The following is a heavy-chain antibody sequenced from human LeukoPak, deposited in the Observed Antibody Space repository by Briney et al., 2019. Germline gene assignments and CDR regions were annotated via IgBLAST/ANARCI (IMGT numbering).Heavy chain of an antibody. Sequence: PGGSLRLSCAASGFTFSSHAMTWVRQAPGKGLEWVSGISGSTSNTYYADSVKGRFTISRDNSKSTLYLQMNSLRVEDTAVYSCAKRRCSSTSCTFDNWGQGTLVTVSS. V-gene: IGHV3-23*01. CDR3: AKRRCSSTSCTFDN. CDR1: GFTFSSHA. J-gene: IGHJ4*02. CDR2: ISGSTSNT. D-gene: IGHD2-2*01.